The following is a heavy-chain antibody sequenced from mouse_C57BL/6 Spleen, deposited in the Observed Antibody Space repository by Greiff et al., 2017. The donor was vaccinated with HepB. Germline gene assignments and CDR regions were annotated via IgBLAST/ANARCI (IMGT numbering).Heavy chain of an antibody. D-gene: IGHD2-3*01. Sequence: VKLMESGAELVRPGASVTLSCKASGYTFTDYEMHWVKQTPVHGLEWIGAIDPETGGTAYNQKFKGKAILTADKSSSTAYMELRSLTSEDSAVYYYTRWVTYSYAMDYWGQGTSVTVSS. CDR1: GYTFTDYE. CDR3: TRWVTYSYAMDY. CDR2: IDPETGGT. J-gene: IGHJ4*01. V-gene: IGHV1-15*01.